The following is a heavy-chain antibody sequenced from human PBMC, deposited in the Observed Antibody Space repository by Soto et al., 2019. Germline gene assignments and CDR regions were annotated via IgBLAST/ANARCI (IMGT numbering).Heavy chain of an antibody. Sequence: EVQLLESGGGLVQPGGSLRLSCAASGFIFSSYAMSWVRQAPGKGLEWVSAISGSGGITYYADSVKGRFTISRDNSKNTLDLQMNSLRAEDTAVYYCAKEVVPGCGEVQYYFDYWGQGTLVTVSS. CDR2: ISGSGGIT. J-gene: IGHJ4*02. CDR1: GFIFSSYA. CDR3: AKEVVPGCGEVQYYFDY. D-gene: IGHD3-22*01. V-gene: IGHV3-23*01.